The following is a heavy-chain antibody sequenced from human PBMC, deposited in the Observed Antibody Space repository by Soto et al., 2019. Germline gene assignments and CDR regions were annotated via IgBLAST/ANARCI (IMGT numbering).Heavy chain of an antibody. CDR3: AKDRSGGGSCPDY. V-gene: IGHV3-30*18. Sequence: QVQLVESGGGVVQPGRSLRLSCAASGFTFSNYAMHWVRQAPGKGLEWVAVISYDGSYQYYADSVKGRFTVSRDNSKNTLYLQMNSLSAEETTVYYCAKDRSGGGSCPDYWGQGTLVTVSS. D-gene: IGHD2-15*01. J-gene: IGHJ4*02. CDR1: GFTFSNYA. CDR2: ISYDGSYQ.